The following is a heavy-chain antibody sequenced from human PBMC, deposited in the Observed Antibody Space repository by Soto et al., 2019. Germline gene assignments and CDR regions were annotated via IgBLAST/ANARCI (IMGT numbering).Heavy chain of an antibody. CDR3: ASLFSPFGLRHIDWLLPFDY. V-gene: IGHV4-31*01. J-gene: IGHJ4*02. Sequence: SETLSLTCTVSGGSMSSGGYYSSWLRQHPGKGLEWLGYIHYSGRTSYNPPPKSPVTRSVDTSKNQFPLKLTSVTAADTAVYYCASLFSPFGLRHIDWLLPFDYWRQGILVTVSS. D-gene: IGHD3-9*01. CDR1: GGSMSSGGYY. CDR2: IHYSGRT.